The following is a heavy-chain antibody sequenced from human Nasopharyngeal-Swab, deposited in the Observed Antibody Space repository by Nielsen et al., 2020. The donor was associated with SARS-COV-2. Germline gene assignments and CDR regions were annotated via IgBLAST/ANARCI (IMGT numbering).Heavy chain of an antibody. Sequence: SGPTLVKPTQTLTLTCTFSGFSLSTSGMCVSWIRQPPGKALEWLARIDWYDDKYYNTSLKTRPTISKDTSKNQVVLTMTNMDPVDTATYYCARTHLNTFGGVIVHFDYWGQGTLVTVSS. CDR3: ARTHLNTFGGVIVHFDY. CDR1: GFSLSTSGMC. J-gene: IGHJ4*02. D-gene: IGHD3-16*02. V-gene: IGHV2-70*11. CDR2: IDWYDDK.